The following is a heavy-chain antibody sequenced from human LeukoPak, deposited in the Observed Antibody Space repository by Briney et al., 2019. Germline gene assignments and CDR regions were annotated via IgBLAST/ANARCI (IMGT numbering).Heavy chain of an antibody. CDR3: ARHSSSWYHFDY. V-gene: IGHV4-39*01. CDR2: IYYSGST. Sequence: SETLSLTCTVSGGSISSSNYYWGWIRQPPGKGLEWIGSIYYSGSTYYNPSLKSRVTISVDTSKNQFSLKLSSVTAADTAVYYCARHSSSWYHFDYWGQGTLVTVSS. CDR1: GGSISSSNYY. J-gene: IGHJ4*02. D-gene: IGHD6-13*01.